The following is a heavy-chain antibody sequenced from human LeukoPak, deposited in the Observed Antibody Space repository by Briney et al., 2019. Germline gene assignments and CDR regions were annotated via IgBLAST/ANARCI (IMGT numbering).Heavy chain of an antibody. CDR1: GYSINSGYY. D-gene: IGHD2-2*01. V-gene: IGHV4-38-2*02. Sequence: SETLSLTCTVSGYSINSGYYWGWIRQPPGKGLEWIGSIYHSGSTYYNPSLKSRVTISVDTSKNQFSLKLSSVTAADTAVYYCAREPTVVVPAAIPHNWFDPWGQGTLVTVSS. J-gene: IGHJ5*02. CDR2: IYHSGST. CDR3: AREPTVVVPAAIPHNWFDP.